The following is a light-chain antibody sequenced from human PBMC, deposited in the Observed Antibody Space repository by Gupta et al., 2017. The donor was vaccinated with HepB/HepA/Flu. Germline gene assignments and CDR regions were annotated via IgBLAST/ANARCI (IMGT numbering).Light chain of an antibody. Sequence: QSALTQPPSVSGSPGQSVTISCTRPSSDIGNSNRVSWYQRPPGTAPKLIIYEVSYRPSGVPDRFSGSKSDNTASLTISGLQPEDEGDYYCSSLTTSSTYVLFGGGTQLTVL. CDR2: EVS. CDR3: SSLTTSSTYVL. CDR1: SSDIGNSNR. V-gene: IGLV2-18*02. J-gene: IGLJ2*01.